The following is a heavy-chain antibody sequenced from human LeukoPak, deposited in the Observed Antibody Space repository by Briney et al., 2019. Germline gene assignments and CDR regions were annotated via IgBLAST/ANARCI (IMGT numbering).Heavy chain of an antibody. CDR2: IRYDGSNK. Sequence: PGGSLRLSCAASGFTFSSYGMHWVRQAPGKGLEWVAFIRYDGSNKYYADSVKGRFTISRDNSKNTLYLQMNSLRAEDTAVYYCARGWGSRPSGAFDIWGQGTMVTVSS. CDR1: GFTFSSYG. V-gene: IGHV3-30*02. CDR3: ARGWGSRPSGAFDI. J-gene: IGHJ3*02. D-gene: IGHD3-16*01.